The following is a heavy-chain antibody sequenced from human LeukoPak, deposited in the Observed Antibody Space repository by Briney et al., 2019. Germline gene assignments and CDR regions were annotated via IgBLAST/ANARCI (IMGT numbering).Heavy chain of an antibody. V-gene: IGHV4-59*12. CDR1: DGAITGYY. J-gene: IGHJ4*02. CDR2: ISYSGST. Sequence: KPSETLSLTCTVSDGAITGYYWGWIRQPPGKGLEWIGHISYSGSTNYNPSLKSRVTISVDTSKNHFSLKLNSVTAADTAVYYCARGYSTSWTYYFDYWGQGGLVTLSS. CDR3: ARGYSTSWTYYFDY. D-gene: IGHD6-13*01.